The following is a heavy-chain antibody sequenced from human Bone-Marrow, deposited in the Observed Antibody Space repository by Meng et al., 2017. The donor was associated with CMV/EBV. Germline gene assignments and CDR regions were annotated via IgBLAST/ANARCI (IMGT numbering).Heavy chain of an antibody. CDR3: ASPPKDFWSGYYTVHFGY. Sequence: GESLKISCAASGFTFSSYAMHWVRQAPGKGLEWVAVISYDGSNKYYADSVKGRFTISRDNSKNTLYLQMNSLRAEDTAVYYCASPPKDFWSGYYTVHFGYWGQGTLVTVSS. CDR1: GFTFSSYA. J-gene: IGHJ4*02. V-gene: IGHV3-30-3*01. D-gene: IGHD3-3*01. CDR2: ISYDGSNK.